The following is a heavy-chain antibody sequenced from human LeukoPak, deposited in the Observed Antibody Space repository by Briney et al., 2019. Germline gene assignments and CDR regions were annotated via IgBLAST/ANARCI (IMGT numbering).Heavy chain of an antibody. CDR1: GFTFSSYS. J-gene: IGHJ4*02. CDR3: ARAVGDYFIDY. Sequence: GGSLRLSCAASGFTFSSYSMNWVRQAPEKGLEWVSYISSSSSTIYYADSVKGRFTISRDNAKNSLYLQMNSLRAEDTAVYYCARAVGDYFIDYWGQGTLVTVSS. D-gene: IGHD4-17*01. CDR2: ISSSSSTI. V-gene: IGHV3-48*01.